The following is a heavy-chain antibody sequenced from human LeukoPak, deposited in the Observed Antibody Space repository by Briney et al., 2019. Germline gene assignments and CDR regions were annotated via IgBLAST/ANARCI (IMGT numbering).Heavy chain of an antibody. Sequence: SETLSLTCNVSGASISRNSWSWIRQPPGKGLEWIGYIDYSETTNYTPALKSRVTISLDTSKNQFFLNLSSVTAADTAVYYCARVHTYFYGSGTYPAAHYYFDYWGQGTLVTVS. D-gene: IGHD3-10*01. CDR3: ARVHTYFYGSGTYPAAHYYFDY. CDR1: GASISRNS. J-gene: IGHJ4*02. V-gene: IGHV4-59*01. CDR2: IDYSETT.